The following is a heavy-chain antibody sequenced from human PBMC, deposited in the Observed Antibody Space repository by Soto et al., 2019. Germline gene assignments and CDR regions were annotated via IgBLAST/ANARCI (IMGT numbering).Heavy chain of an antibody. CDR1: GFAFGSYS. J-gene: IGHJ4*02. V-gene: IGHV3-48*01. CDR3: ARVAYYSDSSGYSY. D-gene: IGHD3-22*01. CDR2: ISPSSSSI. Sequence: PGGSLRLACAASGFAFGSYSRHWVRQGPGKGLEWVSYISPSSSSIYYADSVKGRFTISRDNAKNSLYLQMNSLRAEDTAVYYCARVAYYSDSSGYSYWGQGT.